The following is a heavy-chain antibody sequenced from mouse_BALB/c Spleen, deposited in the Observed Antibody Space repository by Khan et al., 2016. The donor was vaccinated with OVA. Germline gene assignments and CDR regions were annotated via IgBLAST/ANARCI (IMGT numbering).Heavy chain of an antibody. Sequence: QIQLVQPGPELKKPGETVKISCKASGYSFTDYSMHWVKQAPGKGLKWMGWINTETGEPTYADDFKGRFAFSWETSVSTAYLQINNLKNEDAATCFCATSNPFYAMDYWGQGTSVTVSS. D-gene: IGHD4-1*01. J-gene: IGHJ4*01. CDR2: INTETGEP. CDR1: GYSFTDYS. V-gene: IGHV9-2-1*01. CDR3: ATSNPFYAMDY.